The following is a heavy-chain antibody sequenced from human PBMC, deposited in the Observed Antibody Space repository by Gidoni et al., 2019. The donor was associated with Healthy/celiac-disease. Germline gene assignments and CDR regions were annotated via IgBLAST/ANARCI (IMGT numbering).Heavy chain of an antibody. Sequence: QVQLVQSGAEVKKPGASVKFSCKASGYTFTSYAMHWVRQAPGQRLEWMGWINAGNGNTKYSQKFQGRVTITRDTSASTAYMELSSLRSEDTAVYYCARDLSPYSSSWSDPWGQGTLVTVSS. V-gene: IGHV1-3*01. CDR1: GYTFTSYA. D-gene: IGHD6-13*01. J-gene: IGHJ5*02. CDR2: INAGNGNT. CDR3: ARDLSPYSSSWSDP.